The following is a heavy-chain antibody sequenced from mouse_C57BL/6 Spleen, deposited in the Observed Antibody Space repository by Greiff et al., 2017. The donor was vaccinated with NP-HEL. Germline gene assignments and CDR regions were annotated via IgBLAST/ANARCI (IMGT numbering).Heavy chain of an antibody. Sequence: EVHLVESGGGLVKPGGSLKLSCAASGFTFSDYGMHWVRQAPEKGLEWVAYISSGSSTIYYADTVKGRFTISRDNAKNTLFLQMTSLRSEDTAMYYCARPRDPYYYAMDYWGQGTSVTVSS. J-gene: IGHJ4*01. CDR3: ARPRDPYYYAMDY. CDR2: ISSGSSTI. CDR1: GFTFSDYG. V-gene: IGHV5-17*01. D-gene: IGHD3-3*01.